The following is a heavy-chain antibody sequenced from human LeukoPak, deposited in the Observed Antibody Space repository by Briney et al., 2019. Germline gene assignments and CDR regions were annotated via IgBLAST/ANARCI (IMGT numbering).Heavy chain of an antibody. CDR2: MNIGGTNT. Sequence: GGALRLSRADSGFTFNDYNISWIRQAPGKGLEWLSYMNIGGTNTHYADSVKGRFTISRDNAKKSLYLEMNNLRDEDTAVYYCATDGAGFDTWGQGVLVTVS. CDR3: ATDGAGFDT. CDR1: GFTFNDYN. V-gene: IGHV3-11*01. J-gene: IGHJ5*02.